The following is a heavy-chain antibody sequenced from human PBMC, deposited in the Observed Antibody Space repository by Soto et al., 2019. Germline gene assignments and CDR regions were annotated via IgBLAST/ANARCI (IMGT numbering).Heavy chain of an antibody. J-gene: IGHJ4*02. Sequence: SETLSLTCTVSGGSISSYYWSWIRQPPGRGLEWIGYIYYSGSTNYNPSLKSRVTISVDTSKNQFSLKLSSVTAADTAVYYCARVRGVNYDSSPYFDYWGQGTLVTVSS. CDR1: GGSISSYY. CDR2: IYYSGST. CDR3: ARVRGVNYDSSPYFDY. V-gene: IGHV4-59*12. D-gene: IGHD3-22*01.